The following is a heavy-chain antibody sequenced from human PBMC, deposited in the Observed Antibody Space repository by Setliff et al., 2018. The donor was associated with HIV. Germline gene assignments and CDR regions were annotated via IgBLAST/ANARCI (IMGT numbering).Heavy chain of an antibody. CDR2: IYYSGST. CDR1: GGSISSYY. Sequence: SETLSLTCTVSGGSISSYYWSWIRQPPGKGLEWIGYIYYSGSTNYNPSLKSRVTISVDTPKNQFSLKLSSVTAADTAVYYCARVPNCSGGSCYFYFDYWGQGTLVTVSS. J-gene: IGHJ4*02. CDR3: ARVPNCSGGSCYFYFDY. D-gene: IGHD2-15*01. V-gene: IGHV4-59*01.